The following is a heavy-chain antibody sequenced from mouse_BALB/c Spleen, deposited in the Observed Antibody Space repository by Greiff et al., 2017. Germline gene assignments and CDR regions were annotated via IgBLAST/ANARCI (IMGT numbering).Heavy chain of an antibody. Sequence: VQLQQSGPGLVQPSQSLSITCTDSGFSLTSYGVHWVRQSPGKGLEWLGVIWSGGSTDYNAAFISRLSISKDNSKSQVFFKMNSLQANDTAIYYCARNWDYWGQGTTLTVSS. CDR1: GFSLTSYG. J-gene: IGHJ2*01. CDR2: IWSGGST. V-gene: IGHV2-2*02. CDR3: ARNWDY.